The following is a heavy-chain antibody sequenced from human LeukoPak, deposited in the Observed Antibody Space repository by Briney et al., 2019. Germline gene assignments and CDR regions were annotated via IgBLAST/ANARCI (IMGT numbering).Heavy chain of an antibody. CDR2: IFTSGST. CDR3: ARDSSGYLESFDY. J-gene: IGHJ4*02. Sequence: SETLSLTCTVSGGSIINYFWSWIRQPAGKGLEWIGRIFTSGSTNYNPSLKNRVIMSIDTSKNQISLKLNSLTAADTAVYYCARDSSGYLESFDYWGQGTPVTVSS. CDR1: GGSIINYF. V-gene: IGHV4-4*07. D-gene: IGHD3-22*01.